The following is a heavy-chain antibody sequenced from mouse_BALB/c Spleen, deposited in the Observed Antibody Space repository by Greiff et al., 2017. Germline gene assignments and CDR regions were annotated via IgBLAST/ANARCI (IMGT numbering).Heavy chain of an antibody. V-gene: IGHV3-8*02. Sequence: VQLKESGPSLVKPSQTLSLTCSVTGDSITSGYWNWIRKFPGNKLEYMGYISYSGSTYYNPSLKSRISITRDTSKNQYYLQLNSVTTEDTATYYCARFPPYYYGSSYAMDYWGQGTSVTVSS. CDR3: ARFPPYYYGSSYAMDY. J-gene: IGHJ4*01. D-gene: IGHD1-1*01. CDR2: ISYSGST. CDR1: GDSITSGY.